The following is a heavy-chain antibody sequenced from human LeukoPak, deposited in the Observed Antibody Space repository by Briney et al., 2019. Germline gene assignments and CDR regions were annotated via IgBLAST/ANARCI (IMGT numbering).Heavy chain of an antibody. J-gene: IGHJ6*04. Sequence: SVRVSCKASGDTFSTYAFNWGRQAPGQGLERTAGIFPISDTTNYAQTLQGRVTITADKSTYTVYIALSSLTSDDTGVYYCARGASVRVVPMSYYYAMDVWGEGTTVTVSS. CDR2: IFPISDTT. V-gene: IGHV1-69*06. CDR3: ARGASVRVVPMSYYYAMDV. D-gene: IGHD2-2*01. CDR1: GDTFSTYA.